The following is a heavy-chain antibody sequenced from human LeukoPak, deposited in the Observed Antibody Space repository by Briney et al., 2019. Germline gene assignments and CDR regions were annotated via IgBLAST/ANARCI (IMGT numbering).Heavy chain of an antibody. J-gene: IGHJ6*02. Sequence: PSETLSLTCAVYGGSFSGYYWSRIRQPPGKGLEWIGEINHSGSTNYNPSLKSRVTISVDTSKNQFSLKLSSVTAADTAVYYCARLLQRYYYYGMDVWGQGTTVTVSS. CDR3: ARLLQRYYYYGMDV. V-gene: IGHV4-34*01. D-gene: IGHD3-22*01. CDR2: INHSGST. CDR1: GGSFSGYY.